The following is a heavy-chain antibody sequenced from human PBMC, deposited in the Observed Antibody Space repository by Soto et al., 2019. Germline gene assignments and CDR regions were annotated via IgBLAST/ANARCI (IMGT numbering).Heavy chain of an antibody. CDR1: GFTFSSYG. D-gene: IGHD4-17*01. CDR2: IKSKTDGGTT. J-gene: IGHJ6*02. Sequence: GGSLRLSCAASGFTFSSYGMHWVRQAPGKGLEWVGRIKSKTDGGTTDYAAPVKGRFTISRDDSKNTLYLQMNSLKTEDTAVYYCTTDTHRYGDYVYYYYGMDVWGQGTTVTAP. CDR3: TTDTHRYGDYVYYYYGMDV. V-gene: IGHV3-15*07.